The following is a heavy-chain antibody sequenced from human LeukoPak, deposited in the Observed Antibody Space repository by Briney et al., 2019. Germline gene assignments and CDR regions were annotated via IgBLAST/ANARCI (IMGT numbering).Heavy chain of an antibody. Sequence: GGSLRLSCAASGFTFSSYGMLWVRQAPGKGLEWVAVIWYDGSNKYYADSVRGRLTISRDNSKNTLYLQMNRLRAEDTAVYYCARAERYYDFWSGSTYYYMDVWGKGTTVTVSS. CDR2: IWYDGSNK. V-gene: IGHV3-33*01. CDR3: ARAERYYDFWSGSTYYYMDV. J-gene: IGHJ6*03. CDR1: GFTFSSYG. D-gene: IGHD3-3*01.